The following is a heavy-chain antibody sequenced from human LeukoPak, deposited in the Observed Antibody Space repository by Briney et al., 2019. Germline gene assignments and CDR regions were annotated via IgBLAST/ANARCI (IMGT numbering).Heavy chain of an antibody. V-gene: IGHV4-4*02. CDR1: GGSISSSNW. J-gene: IGHJ5*02. CDR3: ARDVEANYGGNSGGGFDP. CDR2: IYHSGST. Sequence: SETLSLTCAVSGGSISSSNWWSWVRQPPGKGLEWIGEIYHSGSTNYNPSLKSRATISVDKSKNQFSLKLSSVTAADTAVYYCARDVEANYGGNSGGGFDPWGQGTLVTVSS. D-gene: IGHD4-23*01.